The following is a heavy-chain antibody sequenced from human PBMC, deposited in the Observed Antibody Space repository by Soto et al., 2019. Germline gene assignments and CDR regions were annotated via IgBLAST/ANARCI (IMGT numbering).Heavy chain of an antibody. CDR1: GYTFTSYD. CDR2: MNPNSGNT. Sequence: QVQLVQSGAEVKKPGASVKVSCKASGYTFTSYDINWVRQATGQGLEWMGWMNPNSGNTGYAQKFQGRVTMTRITSISTAYMELSSLRSEVTAVYYCARSVPFARHVLYYYHGMDVWGQGTTVTVS. D-gene: IGHD2-2*01. J-gene: IGHJ6*02. V-gene: IGHV1-8*01. CDR3: ARSVPFARHVLYYYHGMDV.